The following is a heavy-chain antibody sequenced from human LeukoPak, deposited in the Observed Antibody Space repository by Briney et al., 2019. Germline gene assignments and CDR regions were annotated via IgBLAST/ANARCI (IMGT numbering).Heavy chain of an antibody. Sequence: ASVKVSCKASGYTFTSYDINWVRQATGQGLEWMGGFDPEDGETIYAQKFQGRVTMTEDTSTDTAYMELSSLRSEDTAVYYCATDPNYYDSSGSHWGQGTMVTVSS. D-gene: IGHD3-22*01. CDR1: GYTFTSYD. CDR3: ATDPNYYDSSGSH. CDR2: FDPEDGET. J-gene: IGHJ3*01. V-gene: IGHV1-24*01.